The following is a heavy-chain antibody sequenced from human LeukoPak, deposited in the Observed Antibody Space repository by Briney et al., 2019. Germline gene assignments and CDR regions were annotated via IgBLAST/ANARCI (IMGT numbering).Heavy chain of an antibody. V-gene: IGHV3-48*01. D-gene: IGHD3-22*01. CDR2: SSSGSSTI. Sequence: PGGSLRLSCAASGYTFSSYSMNWVRQAPGKGLEWISYSSSGSSTIYYADSVKGRFTISRDNAKNSLYLQMNSLRAEDTAVYYCARDYYDSSGRISAFDIWGQGTMVTVSS. CDR1: GYTFSSYS. J-gene: IGHJ3*02. CDR3: ARDYYDSSGRISAFDI.